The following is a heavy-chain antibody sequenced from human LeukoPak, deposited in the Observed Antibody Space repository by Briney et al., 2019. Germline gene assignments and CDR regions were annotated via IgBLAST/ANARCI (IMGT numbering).Heavy chain of an antibody. CDR3: ARANADYYGSGSYYVSDAFDI. CDR2: IIPIFGTG. V-gene: IGHV1-69*13. D-gene: IGHD3-10*01. Sequence: GASVKVSCKASAGTFSSYAIIWVRQAPGQGLEWMGGIIPIFGTGNYARKFQGRVTITADESTSTAYMELSSLRSEDTAVYYCARANADYYGSGSYYVSDAFDIWGQGTMVTVSS. J-gene: IGHJ3*02. CDR1: AGTFSSYA.